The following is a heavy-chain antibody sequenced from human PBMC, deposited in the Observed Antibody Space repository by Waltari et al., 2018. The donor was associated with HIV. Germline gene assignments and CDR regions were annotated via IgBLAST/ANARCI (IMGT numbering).Heavy chain of an antibody. CDR2: ININSGGT. CDR3: TGAQSHVHGLDV. CDR1: GYTFTDYY. V-gene: IGHV1-2*02. Sequence: QVQLVQSGAELKKSGASVKVSCKPSGYTFTDYYIHWVRQAPGQGLEWMGWININSGGTNFSQKFRGRVTLTRDTSISTAYMQLSSLGSDDTAIYYCTGAQSHVHGLDVWGQGTTVTVSS. J-gene: IGHJ6*02.